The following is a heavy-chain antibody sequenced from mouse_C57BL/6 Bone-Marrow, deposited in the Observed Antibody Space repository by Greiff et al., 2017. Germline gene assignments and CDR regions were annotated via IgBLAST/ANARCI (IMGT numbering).Heavy chain of an antibody. J-gene: IGHJ4*01. Sequence: VQLQQSGAELVRPGASVKLSCTASGFNIKDDYMHWVKQRPEQGLEWIGWIDPENGDTESASKFQGKATITADTSSNTAYLQLSSLTSEDTAVCFCTTYSIYYAMDYWGQGTSVTVSS. CDR1: GFNIKDDY. CDR3: TTYSIYYAMDY. D-gene: IGHD2-5*01. V-gene: IGHV14-4*01. CDR2: IDPENGDT.